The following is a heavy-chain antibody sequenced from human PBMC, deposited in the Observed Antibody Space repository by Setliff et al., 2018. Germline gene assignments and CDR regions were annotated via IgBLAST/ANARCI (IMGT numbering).Heavy chain of an antibody. V-gene: IGHV4-61*09. D-gene: IGHD1-26*01. CDR1: GGSINSGPYY. CDR3: ARGGSSGNNYPVLDY. Sequence: SETLSLTCTVSGGSINSGPYYWTWIRQSAGKGLEWIGQIYSKGSMNYNSSLKGRVTVSADSSRGQFFLDLSSVTAADTAVYYCARGGSSGNNYPVLDYWGQGSLVTVSS. CDR2: IYSKGSM. J-gene: IGHJ4*02.